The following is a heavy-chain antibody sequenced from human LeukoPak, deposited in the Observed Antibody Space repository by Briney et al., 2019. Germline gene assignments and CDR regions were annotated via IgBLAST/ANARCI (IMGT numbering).Heavy chain of an antibody. CDR1: GYTLTELS. D-gene: IGHD1-26*01. CDR2: FDPEDGET. V-gene: IGHV1-24*01. J-gene: IGHJ3*02. Sequence: VASVKVSCKVSGYTLTELSMHWVRQAPGKGLEWMGGFDPEDGETIYAQKFQGRVTMTEDTSTDTAYMELSSLRSEDTAVYYCATDLLGWELRDEQRNDAFDIWGQGTMVTVSS. CDR3: ATDLLGWELRDEQRNDAFDI.